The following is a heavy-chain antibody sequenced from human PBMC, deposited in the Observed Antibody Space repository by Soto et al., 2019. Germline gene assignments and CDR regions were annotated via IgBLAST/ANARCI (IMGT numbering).Heavy chain of an antibody. J-gene: IGHJ4*02. D-gene: IGHD3-22*01. CDR2: ISSSSSYI. CDR3: STGQDYYDSSGYYYS. CDR1: GFTFSSYS. V-gene: IGHV3-21*04. Sequence: EVQLVESGGGLVKPGGSLRLSCAASGFTFSSYSMNWVRQAPGKGLEWVSSISSSSSYIYYADSVKGRFTISRDNAKNSLYLQMNCLRAEDTAVYYCSTGQDYYDSSGYYYSWGQGTLVTVSS.